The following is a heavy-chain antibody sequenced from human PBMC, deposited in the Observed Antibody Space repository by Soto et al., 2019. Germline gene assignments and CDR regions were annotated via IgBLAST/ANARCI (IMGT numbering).Heavy chain of an antibody. CDR2: IIPLFGTA. Sequence: QVQLVQSGAEVRKSGSSVRVSCKAPGGTLDAYTITWVRQAPGQGLEWMGGIIPLFGTANYAQKFQGRVTITADESTTTAHMALSSLRSEDTAVYFCARLGTKAMDVWGQGTTVTISS. CDR1: GGTLDAYT. V-gene: IGHV1-69*01. J-gene: IGHJ6*02. CDR3: ARLGTKAMDV. D-gene: IGHD2-2*01.